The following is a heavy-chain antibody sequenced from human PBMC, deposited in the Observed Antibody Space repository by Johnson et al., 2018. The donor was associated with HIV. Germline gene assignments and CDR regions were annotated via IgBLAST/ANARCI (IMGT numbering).Heavy chain of an antibody. CDR3: AKDFGYPRPRDAFDI. D-gene: IGHD5-12*01. CDR2: ISGSDGAI. V-gene: IGHV3-11*04. Sequence: VQLVESGGGWVKPGGSLSLSCAASGFTFSDSYMNWIRQAPGKGLEWVSYISGSDGAIWYADSVKGRFTVSSDNAKNSLYLQMNSLRAEDTAVYYCAKDFGYPRPRDAFDIWGQGTMVTVSS. J-gene: IGHJ3*02. CDR1: GFTFSDSY.